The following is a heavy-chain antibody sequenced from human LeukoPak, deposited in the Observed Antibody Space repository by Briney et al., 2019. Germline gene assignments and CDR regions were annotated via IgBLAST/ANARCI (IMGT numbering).Heavy chain of an antibody. CDR1: GGSINSSNFN. CDR3: ARDLGTTGEVKFDP. V-gene: IGHV4-39*07. CDR2: ISYSGTT. J-gene: IGHJ5*02. D-gene: IGHD4-17*01. Sequence: PSETLSLTCTISGGSINSSNFNWDWIRQPPGKGLEWMGSISYSGTTHYNPSLKSRVTMSIDTSRNQFSLNLRYVTAADTAVYYCARDLGTTGEVKFDPWGQGALVTVSS.